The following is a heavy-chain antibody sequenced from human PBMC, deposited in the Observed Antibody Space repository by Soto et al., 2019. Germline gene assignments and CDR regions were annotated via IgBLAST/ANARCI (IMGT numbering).Heavy chain of an antibody. J-gene: IGHJ4*02. V-gene: IGHV3-48*02. CDR2: ITNGGTTI. Sequence: GGSLRLSCSASGFTFSSYSMNWVRQAPGKGLEWISYITNGGTTIYYADSVKGRFTISRDNAKNSLYLHMNSLRDDDTAVYYCATPVVRFLEWTTDYWGQGTLVTVSS. D-gene: IGHD3-3*01. CDR3: ATPVVRFLEWTTDY. CDR1: GFTFSSYS.